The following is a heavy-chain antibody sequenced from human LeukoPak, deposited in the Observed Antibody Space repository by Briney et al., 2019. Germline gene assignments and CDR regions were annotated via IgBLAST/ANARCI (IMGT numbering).Heavy chain of an antibody. J-gene: IGHJ4*02. CDR1: GGSFSGYY. CDR2: INHSGST. V-gene: IGHV4-34*01. D-gene: IGHD6-6*01. CDR3: ARGVRLAARPFDS. Sequence: SEALSLTCAVYGGSFSGYYWSWIRQPPGKGLEWIGEINHSGSTNYNPSLKSRVTISVDTSKNQFSLKLSSVTAADTAVYYCARGVRLAARPFDSWGQGTLVTVSS.